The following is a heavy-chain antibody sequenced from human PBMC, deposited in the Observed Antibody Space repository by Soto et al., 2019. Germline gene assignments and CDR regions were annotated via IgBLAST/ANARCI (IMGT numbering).Heavy chain of an antibody. CDR2: VYYTVST. CDR1: GGSFDSGDYY. V-gene: IGHV4-30-4*01. D-gene: IGHD6-6*01. Sequence: QVQLQESGPGLVQPSQTLSLTCSVSGGSFDSGDYYWHWIRQPPRKFLEYIGYVYYTVSTYYNPSLKSRFTVSLATSENQFSLTLNSVTAADTAVYFCAWSSSPSPYSGLDVWGPGTAVTVSS. J-gene: IGHJ6*02. CDR3: AWSSSPSPYSGLDV.